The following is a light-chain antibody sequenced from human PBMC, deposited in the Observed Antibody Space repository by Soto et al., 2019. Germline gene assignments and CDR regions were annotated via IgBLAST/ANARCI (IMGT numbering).Light chain of an antibody. CDR3: QHYGTFPYT. J-gene: IGKJ2*01. Sequence: DIPMTQSPSFVSASVGDRVTITCRASQSIDNWLAWYQQKPGKAPKLLIYDASTLESGVSSGFSGSGSGTEFTLTISSLRPDDFATYYCQHYGTFPYTFGQGTKLEIK. V-gene: IGKV1-5*01. CDR1: QSIDNW. CDR2: DAS.